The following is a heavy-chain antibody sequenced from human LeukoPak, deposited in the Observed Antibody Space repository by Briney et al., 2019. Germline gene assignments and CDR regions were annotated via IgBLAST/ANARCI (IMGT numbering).Heavy chain of an antibody. V-gene: IGHV4-59*01. Sequence: PSEPLSLTCTVSGGSISSYYWSWIRQPPGKGLEWIGYIYYSGSTNYNPSLKSRVTISVDTSKNQFSLKLSSVTAADTAVYYCARAKITMVRGVITFFDYWGQGTLVTVSS. D-gene: IGHD3-10*01. CDR2: IYYSGST. CDR3: ARAKITMVRGVITFFDY. CDR1: GGSISSYY. J-gene: IGHJ4*02.